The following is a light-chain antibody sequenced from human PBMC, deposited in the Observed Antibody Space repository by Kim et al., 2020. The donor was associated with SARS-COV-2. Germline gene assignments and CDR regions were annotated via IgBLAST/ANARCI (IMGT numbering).Light chain of an antibody. J-gene: IGKJ1*01. CDR1: RSVGSD. V-gene: IGKV3-15*01. CDR3: LQYSNWPRT. Sequence: LAPGERVTRSFRASRSVGSDLAWYQQKSGQSPRLLIYGAFTRPIGIPARFSGSGSGTEFTLTISSLQSEDFADYYCLQYSNWPRTFGQGTKVDIK. CDR2: GAF.